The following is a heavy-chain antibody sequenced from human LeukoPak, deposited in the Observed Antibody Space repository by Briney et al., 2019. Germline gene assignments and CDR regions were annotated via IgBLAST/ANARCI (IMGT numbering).Heavy chain of an antibody. CDR3: AKDHRLAAAGFPNWFDP. J-gene: IGHJ5*02. CDR2: ISGSGGST. D-gene: IGHD6-13*01. CDR1: GFTFSSYA. Sequence: PGGSLRLSCAASGFTFSSYAMSWVRQAPGKGPEWVSAISGSGGSTYYADSVKGRFTISRDNSKNTLYLQMNSLRAEDTAVYYCAKDHRLAAAGFPNWFDPWGQGTLVTVSS. V-gene: IGHV3-23*01.